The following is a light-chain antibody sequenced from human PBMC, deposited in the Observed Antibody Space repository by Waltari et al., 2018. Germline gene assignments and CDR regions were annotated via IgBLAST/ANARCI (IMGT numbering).Light chain of an antibody. CDR1: QTINNY. CDR2: AVS. J-gene: IGKJ3*01. V-gene: IGKV1-39*01. CDR3: QHQYTAPFT. Sequence: DIQMTQSPSSLSASVGDRVTITCRASQTINNYLSWFRQKPGKAPEPLIYAVSSLQSGVPSRFSGSGSGTDFTLTINSLQPEDFATYYCQHQYTAPFTFGPGTKVDVK.